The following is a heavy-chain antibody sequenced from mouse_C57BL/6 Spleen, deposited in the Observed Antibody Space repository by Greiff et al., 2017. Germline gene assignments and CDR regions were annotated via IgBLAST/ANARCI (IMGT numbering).Heavy chain of an antibody. J-gene: IGHJ3*01. Sequence: QVQLQQPGAELVKPGASVKMSCKASGYTFTSYWITWVKQRPGQGLEWIGDIYPGSGSTNYNEKFKSKATLTVDTSSSTAYMQLSSLTSEDSAVYYCARLRGDYSIRFAYWGQGTLVTVSA. CDR1: GYTFTSYW. CDR3: ARLRGDYSIRFAY. CDR2: IYPGSGST. V-gene: IGHV1-55*01. D-gene: IGHD2-5*01.